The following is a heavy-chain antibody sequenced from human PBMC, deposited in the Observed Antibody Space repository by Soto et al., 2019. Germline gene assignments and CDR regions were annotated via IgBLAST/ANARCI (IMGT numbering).Heavy chain of an antibody. Sequence: QLQLQESGPGLVKPSETLSLTCTVSGGSISSSSYYWGWIRQPPGKGLEWFGSIYYSGSTYYNPSIKSRVTISVDTSNNQFSLKLSSVTAADTAVYYCARHSFRGDSGGDYLAEDLLAEDLFHDYWGQGTLVTVSS. CDR1: GGSISSSSYY. CDR3: ARHSFRGDSGGDYLAEDLLAEDLFHDY. J-gene: IGHJ4*02. CDR2: IYYSGST. V-gene: IGHV4-39*01. D-gene: IGHD3-22*01.